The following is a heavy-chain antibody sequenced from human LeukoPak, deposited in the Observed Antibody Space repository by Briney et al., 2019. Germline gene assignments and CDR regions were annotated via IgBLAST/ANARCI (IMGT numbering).Heavy chain of an antibody. CDR3: ARDLGGYSYDFDY. J-gene: IGHJ4*02. Sequence: NPGGSLRLSCAASGFTFSSYSMNWVRQAPGKGLEWVSSISSSSSYIYYADSVKGRFTISRDNAKNSLYLQMNSLRAEDTAVYYCARDLGGYSYDFDYWGQGTLVTVSS. CDR1: GFTFSSYS. V-gene: IGHV3-21*01. CDR2: ISSSSSYI. D-gene: IGHD5-18*01.